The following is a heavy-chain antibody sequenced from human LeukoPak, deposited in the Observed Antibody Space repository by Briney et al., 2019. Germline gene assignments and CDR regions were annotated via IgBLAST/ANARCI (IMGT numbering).Heavy chain of an antibody. D-gene: IGHD3-10*01. Sequence: GRSLRLSCAASRFTFSSYAMHWVRQAPGKGLEWVAVIWYDGSNKYYADSVKGRFTISRDNSKNTLYLQMNSLRAEDTAVYYCARSGPGSYAFDIWGQGTMVTISS. V-gene: IGHV3-33*01. CDR2: IWYDGSNK. J-gene: IGHJ3*02. CDR3: ARSGPGSYAFDI. CDR1: RFTFSSYA.